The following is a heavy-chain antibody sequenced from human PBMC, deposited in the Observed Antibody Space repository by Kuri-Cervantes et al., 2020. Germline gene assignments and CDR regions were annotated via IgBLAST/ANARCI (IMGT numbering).Heavy chain of an antibody. CDR2: ISGSGGSS. CDR1: GFTFSNYA. J-gene: IGHJ4*02. Sequence: GESLKISCAASGFTFSNYAMSWVRQAPGKGLEWVSSISGSGGSSYHAVSVKGRCTISRDNSRNTLYLQMNSLRAEDTAEYYCAKGNTGTVGASAFDYWGQGTLVTVS. V-gene: IGHV3-23*01. CDR3: AKGNTGTVGASAFDY. D-gene: IGHD1-26*01.